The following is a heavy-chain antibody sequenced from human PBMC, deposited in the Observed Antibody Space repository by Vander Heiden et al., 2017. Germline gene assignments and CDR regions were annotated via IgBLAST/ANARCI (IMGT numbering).Heavy chain of an antibody. CDR2: INPSGGST. CDR1: GSTYTSDY. J-gene: IGHJ6*02. V-gene: IGHV1-46*01. Sequence: QVQLVQSRAQVHKPGASVTASVKASGSTYTSDYIHCVRQAPGQGLEWMGIINPSGGSTSYAQKFQGRVSMTRDTSTSTVYMELSSLRSEDTAVYYCARAGSARERGCSGGSCYSFFGMDVWGQGTTVTVSS. D-gene: IGHD2-15*01. CDR3: ARAGSARERGCSGGSCYSFFGMDV.